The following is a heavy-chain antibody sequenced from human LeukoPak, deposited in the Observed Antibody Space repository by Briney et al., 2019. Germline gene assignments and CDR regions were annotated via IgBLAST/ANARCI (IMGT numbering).Heavy chain of an antibody. CDR2: IYYSGST. Sequence: SETLSLTCTVAGGSISSSSYYWGWIRQPPGKGLEWIGSIYYSGSTYYNPSLKGRVTISVDTSKTQFSLKLSSVSAADTAVYYCARLASSGWSRAKYFHHWGQGTLVTVSS. CDR3: ARLASSGWSRAKYFHH. V-gene: IGHV4-39*01. D-gene: IGHD6-19*01. CDR1: GGSISSSSYY. J-gene: IGHJ1*01.